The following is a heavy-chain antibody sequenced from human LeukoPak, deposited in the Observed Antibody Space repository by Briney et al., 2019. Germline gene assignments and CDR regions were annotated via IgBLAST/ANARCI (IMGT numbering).Heavy chain of an antibody. D-gene: IGHD2-2*01. V-gene: IGHV3-66*01. CDR2: IYSGGST. Sequence: GGSLRLSCAASGFTVSSNYMSWVRQAPGKGLEWVSGIYSGGSTYYADSVKGRFTISRDNSKNTLYLQMNSLRAEETAVYYCARGVESEPMVVVPAALHLDYWGQGTLVTVSS. J-gene: IGHJ4*02. CDR1: GFTVSSNY. CDR3: ARGVESEPMVVVPAALHLDY.